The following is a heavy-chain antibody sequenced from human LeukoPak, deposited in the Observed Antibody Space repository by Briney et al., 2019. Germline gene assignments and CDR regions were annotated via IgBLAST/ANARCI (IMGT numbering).Heavy chain of an antibody. CDR1: GGSISSSSSY. V-gene: IGHV4-39*01. CDR3: ARLYYYNARYYDY. Sequence: PSETLSLTCTVSGGSISSSSSYWGWIRQPPGKGLEWIGTIYYSGTTYSNPSLKSRVTMSVDTSKNQFSLNLNSVSAADTAVYYCARLYYYNARYYDYWGQGTLVTVSS. CDR2: IYYSGTT. D-gene: IGHD3-10*01. J-gene: IGHJ4*02.